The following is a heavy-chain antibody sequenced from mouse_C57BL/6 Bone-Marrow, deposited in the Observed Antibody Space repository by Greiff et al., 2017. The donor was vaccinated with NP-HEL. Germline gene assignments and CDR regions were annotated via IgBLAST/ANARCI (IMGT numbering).Heavy chain of an antibody. Sequence: QVQLQQSGAELVKPGASVKLSCKASGYTFTTYWMQWVNQRPGQGLEWIGEIDPSDSSTNYNQKFKGKATLTVDTSSSTANMQLSSLTSEDSAVYYGARKAYYGRSYELAYWGQGTLVTVSA. J-gene: IGHJ3*01. V-gene: IGHV1-50*01. CDR2: IDPSDSST. D-gene: IGHD1-1*01. CDR3: ARKAYYGRSYELAY. CDR1: GYTFTTYW.